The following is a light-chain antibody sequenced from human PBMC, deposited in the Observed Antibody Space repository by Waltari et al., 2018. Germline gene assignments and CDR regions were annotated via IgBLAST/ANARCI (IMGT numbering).Light chain of an antibody. V-gene: IGLV4-69*01. CDR2: SNSVGSH. J-gene: IGLJ3*02. Sequence: QAREGPRYLMKSNSVGSHSKGDEIPDRFSGSSSVAARYLTISSLQSEDEADYYCQTGGHGTWVFGGGTKLTVL. CDR3: QTGGHGTWV.